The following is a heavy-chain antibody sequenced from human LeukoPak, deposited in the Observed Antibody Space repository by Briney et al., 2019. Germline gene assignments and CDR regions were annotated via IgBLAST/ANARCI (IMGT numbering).Heavy chain of an antibody. D-gene: IGHD6-19*01. J-gene: IGHJ4*02. V-gene: IGHV3-74*03. CDR2: INSDGSTT. CDR1: GFTFSNFW. CDR3: ARDLSSGWYGFDY. Sequence: PGGSLRLSCAASGFTFSNFWMHWVHQAPGKGLVWVSRINSDGSTTTSADSVKGRFTISRDNAKNTLFLQMNSLRAEDTAVYYCARDLSSGWYGFDYWGQGTLVTVSS.